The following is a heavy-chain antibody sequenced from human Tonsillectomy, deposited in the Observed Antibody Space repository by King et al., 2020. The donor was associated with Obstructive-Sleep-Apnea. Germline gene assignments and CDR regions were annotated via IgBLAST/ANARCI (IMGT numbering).Heavy chain of an antibody. Sequence: VQLVESGGGVVQPGRSLRLSCAASRFTFSSYSMHWVRRAPGKGLEWVAIISYDGNNKYYADSVKGRFTISRDNSKNTLFLQMNSLRTEYTAVYYCAKDRGYSFGYIDYYFDYWGQGTLVTVSS. D-gene: IGHD5-18*01. CDR3: AKDRGYSFGYIDYYFDY. J-gene: IGHJ4*02. CDR2: ISYDGNNK. V-gene: IGHV3-30-3*01. CDR1: RFTFSSYS.